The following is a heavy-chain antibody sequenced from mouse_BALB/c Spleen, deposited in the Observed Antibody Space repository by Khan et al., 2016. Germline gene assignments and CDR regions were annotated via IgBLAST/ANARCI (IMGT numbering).Heavy chain of an antibody. CDR1: GYTFTNYG. Sequence: QIQLVQSGPELKKPGETVKISCKASGYTFTNYGMNWVKQAPGKGLKWMGWINTNTGEPTYAEEFKGRFAFSLETSASTAYLQINNLKNEDTATYFCARYGTTYYFDYSGQGTTLTVSS. CDR2: INTNTGEP. V-gene: IGHV9-3*02. D-gene: IGHD2-1*01. J-gene: IGHJ2*01. CDR3: ARYGTTYYFDY.